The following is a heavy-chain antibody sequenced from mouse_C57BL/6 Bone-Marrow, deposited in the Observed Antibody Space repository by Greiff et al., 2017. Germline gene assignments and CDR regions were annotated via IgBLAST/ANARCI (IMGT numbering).Heavy chain of an antibody. Sequence: QVQLQQPGAELVKPGASVKLSCKASGYTFTSYWMHWVKQRPGQGLEWIGMIHPNSGSTNYNEKFKSKATLTVDKSSSTAYMLLSSLTSEDSSVYYCAIGGGYYRLAFWGQGTLVTVSA. CDR3: AIGGGYYRLAF. V-gene: IGHV1-64*01. CDR2: IHPNSGST. D-gene: IGHD2-3*01. CDR1: GYTFTSYW. J-gene: IGHJ3*01.